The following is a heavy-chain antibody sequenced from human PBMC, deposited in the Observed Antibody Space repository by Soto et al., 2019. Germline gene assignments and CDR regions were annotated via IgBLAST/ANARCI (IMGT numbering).Heavy chain of an antibody. J-gene: IGHJ4*02. CDR3: ARECGGDCSNDY. V-gene: IGHV3-30-3*01. CDR1: GFTFSSYA. Sequence: PGGSLRLSCAASGFTFSSYAMHWVRQAPGKGLEWVAVISYDGSNKYYADSVKGRFTISRDNSKNTLYLQMNSLRAEDTAVYYCARECGGDCSNDYWGQGTLVTVSS. D-gene: IGHD2-21*02. CDR2: ISYDGSNK.